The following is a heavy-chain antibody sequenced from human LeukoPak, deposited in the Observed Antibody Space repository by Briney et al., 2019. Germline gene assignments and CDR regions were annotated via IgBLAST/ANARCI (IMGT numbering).Heavy chain of an antibody. J-gene: IGHJ4*02. CDR2: IYYSGST. Sequence: PSETLSLTCTVSGGSISSSSYYWGWIRQPPGKGLEWIGSIYYSGSTYYNPSLKSRVTISVDTSKNQFSLKLSSVTAADTAVYYCATERDYYDSSGYPIDYRGQGTLVTVSS. V-gene: IGHV4-39*01. D-gene: IGHD3-22*01. CDR1: GGSISSSSYY. CDR3: ATERDYYDSSGYPIDY.